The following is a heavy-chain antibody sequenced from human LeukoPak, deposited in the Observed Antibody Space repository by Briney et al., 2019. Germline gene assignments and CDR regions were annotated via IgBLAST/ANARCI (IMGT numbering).Heavy chain of an antibody. Sequence: PSETLSLTCTVSGGPISSYYWSWIRQPPGKGLEGSGYIYYRGSTNYNPSLKSRVTITVDTSKNQFSLKLSSVTDADTAVYYCARDTTTYYSYGMDVWGQGTTVTVSS. CDR2: IYYRGST. V-gene: IGHV4-59*01. D-gene: IGHD1-26*01. CDR3: ARDTTTYYSYGMDV. CDR1: GGPISSYY. J-gene: IGHJ6*02.